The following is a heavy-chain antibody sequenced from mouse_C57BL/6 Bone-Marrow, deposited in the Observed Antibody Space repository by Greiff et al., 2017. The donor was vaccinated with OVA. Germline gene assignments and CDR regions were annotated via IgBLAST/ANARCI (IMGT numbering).Heavy chain of an antibody. D-gene: IGHD2-5*01. CDR3: AREGAYYSNYEYFDV. J-gene: IGHJ1*03. Sequence: QVHVKQPGAELVKPGASVKLSCKASGYTFTSYWMQWVKQRPGQGLEWIGEIDPSDSYTNSNQKFKGKATLTVDTSSSTAYMQLSSLTSEDSAVYYCAREGAYYSNYEYFDVWGTGTTVTVSS. V-gene: IGHV1-50*01. CDR2: IDPSDSYT. CDR1: GYTFTSYW.